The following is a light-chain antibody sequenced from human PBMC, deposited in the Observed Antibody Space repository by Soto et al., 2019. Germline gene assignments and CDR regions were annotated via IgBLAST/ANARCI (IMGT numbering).Light chain of an antibody. CDR3: QQRRSSLT. Sequence: EIVLTQSPCTLSLSPGERATLSCRASQSVSSTYVAWYQQKSGQAPRLLIYGASSRATGIPDRFSGSGAGTDFTLTISSLEPEDSATYYCQQRRSSLTFGGGTKVDIK. V-gene: IGKV3D-20*02. J-gene: IGKJ4*01. CDR2: GAS. CDR1: QSVSSTY.